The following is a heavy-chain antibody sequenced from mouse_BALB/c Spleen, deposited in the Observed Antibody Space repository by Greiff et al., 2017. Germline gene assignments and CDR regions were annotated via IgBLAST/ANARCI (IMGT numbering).Heavy chain of an antibody. V-gene: IGHV1-80*01. CDR2: IYPGDGDT. Sequence: VQLQQSGAELVRPGSSVKISCKASGYAFSSYWMNWVKQRPGQGLEWIGQIYPGDGDTNYNGKFKGKATLTADKSSSTAYMQLSSLTSEDSAVYFCATYGYDEDYYAMDYWGQGTSVTVSS. CDR1: GYAFSSYW. D-gene: IGHD2-2*01. J-gene: IGHJ4*01. CDR3: ATYGYDEDYYAMDY.